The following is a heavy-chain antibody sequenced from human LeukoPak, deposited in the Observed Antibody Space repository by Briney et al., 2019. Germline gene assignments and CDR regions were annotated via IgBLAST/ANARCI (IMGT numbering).Heavy chain of an antibody. J-gene: IGHJ3*02. CDR1: GGSISSSTYY. V-gene: IGHV4-39*07. CDR3: ARGPDDAFDI. Sequence: SETLSLTCTDSGGSISSSTYYWGWIRQPPGKGLEWIGSIYYSGSTYYNPSLKSRVTMSVDTSKNQFSLKLSSVTAADTAVYYCARGPDDAFDIWGQGTMVTVSS. CDR2: IYYSGST.